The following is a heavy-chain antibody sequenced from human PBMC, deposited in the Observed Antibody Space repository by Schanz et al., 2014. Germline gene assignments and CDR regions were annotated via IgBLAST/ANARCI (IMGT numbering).Heavy chain of an antibody. D-gene: IGHD7-27*01. CDR2: ISRDGTTS. CDR1: GFTFSDYY. Sequence: VLLVDSGGGLVKPGGSLRLSCAASGFTFSDYYMNWIRQAPGKGLEWLSYISRDGTTSYYADSVKGRFTISRDNAKNSLYLEMTSLRGEDTAVYYCARENLNWEAFDIWGQGTVVTVSS. V-gene: IGHV3-11*01. J-gene: IGHJ3*02. CDR3: ARENLNWEAFDI.